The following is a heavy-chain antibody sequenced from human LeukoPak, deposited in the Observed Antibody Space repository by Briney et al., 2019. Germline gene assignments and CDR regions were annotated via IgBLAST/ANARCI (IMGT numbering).Heavy chain of an antibody. J-gene: IGHJ3*02. D-gene: IGHD3-10*01. CDR1: NDSLGTSY. V-gene: IGHV4-59*01. CDR3: AKEADRADAFDI. Sequence: SETLSLTCTVSNDSLGTSYWSWIRQPPGKGLEWIGNVFYSGYANYNPSLKSRVTISIDTSKNQFSLSLTSVSAADTAVYYCAKEADRADAFDIWGQGTMVTVSS. CDR2: VFYSGYA.